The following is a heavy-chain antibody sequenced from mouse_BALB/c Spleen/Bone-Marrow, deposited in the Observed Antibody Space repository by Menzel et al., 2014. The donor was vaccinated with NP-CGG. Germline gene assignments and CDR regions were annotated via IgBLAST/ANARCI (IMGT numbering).Heavy chain of an antibody. CDR3: ARXXXXYXAMDY. Sequence: QVQLQQSGAELVKPGASVKLSCEASGYTFTNYWMHWVNQRPGQGLEWIGEINPTNGRSNYNEKFKSKATLTVDKSSSTAYMQLSSLTSEDSAVYYCARXXXXYXAMDYWGQGTSVTISS. J-gene: IGHJ4*01. V-gene: IGHV1S81*02. D-gene: IGHD1-1*01. CDR2: INPTNGRS. CDR1: GYTFTNYW.